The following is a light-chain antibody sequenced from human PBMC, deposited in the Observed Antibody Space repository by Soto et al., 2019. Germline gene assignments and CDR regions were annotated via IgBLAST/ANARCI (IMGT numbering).Light chain of an antibody. CDR1: SSDIGGYNY. Sequence: QSALTQPASVSGSPGQSITISCTGTSSDIGGYNYVSWFQQHPGKDPKLMICDVSNRPSGVSDRFSGSKSGNTASLTISGLQAEDEADYYCSSHTSRSTWVFGGGTKLTVL. J-gene: IGLJ3*02. CDR3: SSHTSRSTWV. V-gene: IGLV2-14*01. CDR2: DVS.